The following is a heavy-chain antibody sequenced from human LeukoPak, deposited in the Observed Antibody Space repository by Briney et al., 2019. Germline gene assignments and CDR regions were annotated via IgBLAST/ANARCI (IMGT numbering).Heavy chain of an antibody. Sequence: SETLSLTCSVSGGSIGSYYWSWIRQPAGKGLEWIGRIYTSGSTNYNPSLKSRVTMSVDTSKNQFSLTLRSETAADTAVYYCARDPGRPGYSSGWLYNWFDPWGQGTLVTVSS. D-gene: IGHD6-19*01. CDR3: ARDPGRPGYSSGWLYNWFDP. V-gene: IGHV4-4*07. J-gene: IGHJ5*02. CDR2: IYTSGST. CDR1: GGSIGSYY.